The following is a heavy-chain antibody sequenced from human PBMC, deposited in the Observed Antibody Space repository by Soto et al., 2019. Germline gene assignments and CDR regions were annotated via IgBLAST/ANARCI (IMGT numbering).Heavy chain of an antibody. CDR2: ISGNNGNT. V-gene: IGHV1-18*01. Sequence: GASVKVSCKASGYTFSIYGITWVRQAPGQGLEWMGWISGNNGNTNYAQQLQGRVTLTTDTSTTTAYMELRSLRSDDTALYYCARTYCSGGSCYSPWSDPWGQGTLVTVSS. CDR3: ARTYCSGGSCYSPWSDP. D-gene: IGHD2-15*01. J-gene: IGHJ5*02. CDR1: GYTFSIYG.